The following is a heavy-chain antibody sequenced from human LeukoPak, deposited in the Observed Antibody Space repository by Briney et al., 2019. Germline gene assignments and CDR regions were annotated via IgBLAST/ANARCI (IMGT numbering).Heavy chain of an antibody. CDR1: GFTFSSYW. CDR2: INSDGSST. D-gene: IGHD3-22*01. J-gene: IGHJ4*02. V-gene: IGHV3-74*01. Sequence: GGSLRLSCAASGFTFSSYWMHWVRQAPGKGLVWVSRINSDGSSTSYADSVKGRFTISRDNSKNTLYLQMNSLRAEDTALYYCAKESPYDSRGARKYYFDYWGQGTLVTVSS. CDR3: AKESPYDSRGARKYYFDY.